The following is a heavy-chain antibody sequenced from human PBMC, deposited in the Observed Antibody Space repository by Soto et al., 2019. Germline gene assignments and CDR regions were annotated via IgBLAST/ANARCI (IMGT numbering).Heavy chain of an antibody. J-gene: IGHJ5*02. D-gene: IGHD2-8*01. CDR3: ATMASSGTLNWFAP. V-gene: IGHV1-8*02. CDR2: MNPGSGKT. Sequence: ASVKVSCKASGYTFINYDISWVRQATGQGLEWMGWMNPGSGKTGYANKFQCRVTMTRDASTSTAHLELSSLTSEDTAVYYCATMASSGTLNWFAPWGQGTLVTVSS. CDR1: GYTFINYD.